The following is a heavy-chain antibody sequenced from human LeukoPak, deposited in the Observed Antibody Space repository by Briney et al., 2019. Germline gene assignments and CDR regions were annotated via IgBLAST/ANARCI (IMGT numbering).Heavy chain of an antibody. CDR1: GFSFSSYW. J-gene: IGHJ6*03. V-gene: IGHV3-74*01. CDR2: VNTDGSRA. CDR3: ARSGSLDYGGNPGNYYYMAV. Sequence: GGSLGLSCAASGFSFSSYWMHWVRQAPGKGLVWVSRVNTDGSRATYADSVQGRFTISRDNAKNKLYLQMHSLRAEDTAVYNWARSGSLDYGGNPGNYYYMAVWAKGPRSPSP. D-gene: IGHD4-23*01.